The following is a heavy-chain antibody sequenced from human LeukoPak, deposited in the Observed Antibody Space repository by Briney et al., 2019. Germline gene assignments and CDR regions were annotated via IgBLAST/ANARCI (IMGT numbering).Heavy chain of an antibody. CDR2: IRYDGSNK. CDR1: GFTFSSYG. Sequence: GGSLRLSCAASGFTFSSYGMHWVRQAPGKGLEWVAFIRYDGSNKYYADSVKGRFTISRDNSKNTLYLQMNSLRAEDTAVYYCAKDAEGGSYFSYFDYWGQGTLVTVSS. V-gene: IGHV3-30*02. J-gene: IGHJ4*02. D-gene: IGHD1-26*01. CDR3: AKDAEGGSYFSYFDY.